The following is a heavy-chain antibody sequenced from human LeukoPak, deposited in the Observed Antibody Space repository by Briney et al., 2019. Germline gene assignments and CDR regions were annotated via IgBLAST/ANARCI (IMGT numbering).Heavy chain of an antibody. Sequence: ASVKVSCTASGYTFTNYYMHWVRQAPGQGLEWMGIINPNSASTSYTQKFQGRVTMTRDTSTSTVYMELSGLRSEDTAVYYCARDQEALAYGDRGRYYYYGMDVWGQGTTVTVSS. J-gene: IGHJ6*02. V-gene: IGHV1-46*01. CDR2: INPNSAST. CDR3: ARDQEALAYGDRGRYYYYGMDV. D-gene: IGHD4-17*01. CDR1: GYTFTNYY.